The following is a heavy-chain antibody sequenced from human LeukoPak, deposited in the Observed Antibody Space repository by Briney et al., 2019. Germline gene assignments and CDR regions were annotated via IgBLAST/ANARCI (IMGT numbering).Heavy chain of an antibody. V-gene: IGHV4-59*01. CDR3: ASARVVAYYYMDV. CDR1: GGSISSYY. Sequence: SETLXLTCTVSGGSISSYYWXXXXXXPGKXXXXIGXXXXXGTTNYXXXXXXXVXXSXXXXKNQFSLKLSSVTAADTAVYYCASARVVAYYYMDVWGTGTTVTVSS. D-gene: IGHD3-22*01. J-gene: IGHJ6*03. CDR2: XXXXGTT.